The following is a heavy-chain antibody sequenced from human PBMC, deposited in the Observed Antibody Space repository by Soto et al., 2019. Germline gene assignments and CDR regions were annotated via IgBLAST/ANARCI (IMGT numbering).Heavy chain of an antibody. CDR3: VKGSIEYSASVDH. CDR1: GFSFSSYA. D-gene: IGHD5-12*01. Sequence: EVQLLESGGDLVQPGGSLRLACAASGFSFSSYAMDWVRQAPGKGLEWVSVISARGGSSYFADSVKGRFTISRDNSKNVLSMEMNSLRAEDTGTYFCVKGSIEYSASVDHWGHGTLVLVSP. V-gene: IGHV3-23*01. J-gene: IGHJ4*01. CDR2: ISARGGSS.